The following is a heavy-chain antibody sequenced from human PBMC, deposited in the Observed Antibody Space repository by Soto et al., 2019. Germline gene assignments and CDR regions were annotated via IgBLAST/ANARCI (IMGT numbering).Heavy chain of an antibody. Sequence: PGGSLRLSCAASEFTFSAYAMSWVRQAPGKGLEWVSAITGSGDMIYYADAVKGRFTISRDNSKNTLYLQMNSLRAEDTAVYYCAKNRDTGVAGTSCWFGPWGQGTLVTVSS. J-gene: IGHJ5*02. V-gene: IGHV3-23*01. CDR3: AKNRDTGVAGTSCWFGP. CDR1: EFTFSAYA. CDR2: ITGSGDMI. D-gene: IGHD6-19*01.